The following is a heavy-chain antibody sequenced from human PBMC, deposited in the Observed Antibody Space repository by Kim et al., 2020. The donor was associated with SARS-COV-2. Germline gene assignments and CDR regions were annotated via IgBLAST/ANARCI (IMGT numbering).Heavy chain of an antibody. CDR2: ISYDGSNK. J-gene: IGHJ4*02. V-gene: IGHV3-33*05. CDR3: ARGLNYYGSGRPDY. CDR1: GFTFSSYG. Sequence: GGSLRLSCAASGFTFSSYGMHWVRQAPGKGLEWVAVISYDGSNKYYADSVKGRFTISRDNSKNTLYLQMNSLRAEDTAVYYCARGLNYYGSGRPDYWGQGTLVTVSS. D-gene: IGHD3-10*01.